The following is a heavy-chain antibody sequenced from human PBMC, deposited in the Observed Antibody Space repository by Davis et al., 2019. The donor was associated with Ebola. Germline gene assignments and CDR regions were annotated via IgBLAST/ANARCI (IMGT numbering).Heavy chain of an antibody. CDR2: IDPSDSHI. CDR3: ARRNYGDYNGYFGMDV. J-gene: IGHJ6*02. Sequence: GESLKISCQDSGNSFSSHWIGWVRQMPGKGLEWIGIIDPSDSHIRYSPSFRGHVTISADKSVNTAYLQWSSLKASDTAIYYCARRNYGDYNGYFGMDVWGQGTTVTVSS. D-gene: IGHD4-17*01. CDR1: GNSFSSHW. V-gene: IGHV5-10-1*01.